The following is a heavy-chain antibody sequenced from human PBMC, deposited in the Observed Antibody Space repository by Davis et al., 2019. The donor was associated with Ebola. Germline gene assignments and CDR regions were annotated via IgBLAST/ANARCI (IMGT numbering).Heavy chain of an antibody. V-gene: IGHV3-48*03. Sequence: GESLKISCAASGFTFSSYEMNWVRQAPGKGLEWVSYISSSGSTIYYADSVKGRFTISRDNAKNSLYLQMNSLRAEDTAVYYCAKGGASSIAAFWYFDYWGQGTLVTVSS. D-gene: IGHD6-6*01. CDR3: AKGGASSIAAFWYFDY. J-gene: IGHJ4*02. CDR2: ISSSGSTI. CDR1: GFTFSSYE.